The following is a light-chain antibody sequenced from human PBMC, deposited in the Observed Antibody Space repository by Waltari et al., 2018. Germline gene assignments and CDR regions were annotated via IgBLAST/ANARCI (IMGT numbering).Light chain of an antibody. Sequence: QSALTQPASVSGSPGQSITISCTGTSSDIGVYNHVSWYQQHPGKAPKLMIYYVTNPPSGVSDRFSGSKSDYTASLTISGLQAEDEADYYCSSYTTSISYVFGTGTRVTVL. CDR1: SSDIGVYNH. V-gene: IGLV2-14*03. CDR2: YVT. CDR3: SSYTTSISYV. J-gene: IGLJ1*01.